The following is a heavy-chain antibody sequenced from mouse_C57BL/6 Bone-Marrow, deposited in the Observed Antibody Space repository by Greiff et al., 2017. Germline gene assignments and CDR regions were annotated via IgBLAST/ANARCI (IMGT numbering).Heavy chain of an antibody. CDR2: FHPYNDDT. Sequence: QVQLQQSGAELVKPGASVKMSCKASGYTFTTYPIEWMKQNHGKSLEWIGNFHPYNDDTKYNEKFKGKATLTVEKSSSTAYLELSRLTSDDSAVYYSERRDYYGSSGTWFAYWGQGTLVTVSA. D-gene: IGHD1-1*01. CDR3: ERRDYYGSSGTWFAY. CDR1: GYTFTTYP. J-gene: IGHJ3*01. V-gene: IGHV1-47*01.